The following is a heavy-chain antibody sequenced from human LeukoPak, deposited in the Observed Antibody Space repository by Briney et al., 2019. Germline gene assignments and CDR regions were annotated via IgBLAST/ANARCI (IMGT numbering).Heavy chain of an antibody. CDR1: GGSIVGYY. CDR2: IFYSGST. V-gene: IGHV4-59*08. Sequence: SETLSLTCNVSGGSIVGYYWGWIRQPPGKGLEWIASIFYSGSTNSNPSLKSRVTISLDMPKNQFSLKLSSVTAADTAMYYCARHRGSNLNRSFDFWGQGALVTVSS. J-gene: IGHJ4*02. D-gene: IGHD1-14*01. CDR3: ARHRGSNLNRSFDF.